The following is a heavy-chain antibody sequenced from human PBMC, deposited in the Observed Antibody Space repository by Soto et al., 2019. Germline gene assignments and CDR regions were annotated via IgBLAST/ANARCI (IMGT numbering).Heavy chain of an antibody. J-gene: IGHJ5*02. Sequence: QLQLQESGPGLVKPSEAMSLTCTVSGGYISSSGHYWVWIRQTPGKGLEWIGNIFYSGGTHYNASFRSRVSISVDSSKNQLSLKVTSVTAADTAVYYCARRSYGSGVDLWGRGTLVTVSS. CDR2: IFYSGGT. CDR1: GGYISSSGHY. V-gene: IGHV4-39*01. CDR3: ARRSYGSGVDL. D-gene: IGHD3-10*01.